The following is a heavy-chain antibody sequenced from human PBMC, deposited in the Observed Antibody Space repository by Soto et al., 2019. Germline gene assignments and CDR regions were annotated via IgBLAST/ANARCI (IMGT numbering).Heavy chain of an antibody. CDR3: ARGKTLRYGFDI. Sequence: QVQLQESGPGLVKPSETLSLTCTVSGGSISSYYWNWIRQSPGKGLEWIGYIYYNGNTNYNHPSLKRRVTISTDTSKNQISLKLTSVTAADTAVYYCARGKTLRYGFDIWGQGTMVTVSS. V-gene: IGHV4-59*12. CDR1: GGSISSYY. J-gene: IGHJ3*02. D-gene: IGHD2-15*01. CDR2: IYYNGNT.